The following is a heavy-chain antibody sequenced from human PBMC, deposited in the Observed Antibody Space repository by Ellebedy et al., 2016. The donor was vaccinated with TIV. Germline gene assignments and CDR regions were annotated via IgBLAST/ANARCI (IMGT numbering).Heavy chain of an antibody. Sequence: GESLKISXAASGFTFSSYGMHWVRQAPGKGLEWVAVISYDGSNKYYADSVKGRFTISRDNSKNTLYLQMNSLRAEDTAVYYCAKDLDSSGYPYWYFDLWGRGTLVTVSS. CDR3: AKDLDSSGYPYWYFDL. CDR1: GFTFSSYG. CDR2: ISYDGSNK. V-gene: IGHV3-30*18. D-gene: IGHD3-22*01. J-gene: IGHJ2*01.